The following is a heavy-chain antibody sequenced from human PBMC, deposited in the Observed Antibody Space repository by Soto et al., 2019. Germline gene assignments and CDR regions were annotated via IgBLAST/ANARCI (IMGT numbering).Heavy chain of an antibody. CDR3: ARGWFWSGSFNWFDP. J-gene: IGHJ5*02. D-gene: IGHD3-3*01. CDR2: IYYSGSI. Sequence: NPSDTLSLTCTVSGGAMNNYYWSCIRQPPGRGLEWIGYIYYSGSINYGPSLESRVAMSVDTSKNQFSLKLTSVTAADTAVYYCARGWFWSGSFNWFDPWGQGILVTVSS. CDR1: GGAMNNYY. V-gene: IGHV4-59*01.